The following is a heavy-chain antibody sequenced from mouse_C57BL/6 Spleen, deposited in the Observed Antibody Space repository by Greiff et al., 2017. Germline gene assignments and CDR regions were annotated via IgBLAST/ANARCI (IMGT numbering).Heavy chain of an antibody. CDR3: AREDYYGNYEYFDY. D-gene: IGHD2-1*01. CDR2: ISDGGSYT. Sequence: EVKLVESGGGLVKPGGSLKLSCAASGFTFSSYAMSWVRQTPEKRLEWVATISDGGSYTYYPDNVKGRFTISRDNAKNNLYLQMSHLKSEDTAMYYCAREDYYGNYEYFDYWGQGTTLTVSS. J-gene: IGHJ2*01. V-gene: IGHV5-4*01. CDR1: GFTFSSYA.